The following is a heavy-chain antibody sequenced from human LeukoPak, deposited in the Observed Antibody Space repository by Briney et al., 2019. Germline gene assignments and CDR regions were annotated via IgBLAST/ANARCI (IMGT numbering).Heavy chain of an antibody. CDR3: AKDRVGWSYSFDY. V-gene: IGHV3-23*01. CDR1: GFTFSSYA. D-gene: IGHD1-26*01. Sequence: GGSLRLSCAASGFTFSSYAMSWVRQAPGEGLEGVSNIIGSGDSTYYADSVKGRFTIYRANSKNTPYLQMNRLRAEDTAVYSCAKDRVGWSYSFDYWGQGTLVTVSS. CDR2: IIGSGDST. J-gene: IGHJ4*02.